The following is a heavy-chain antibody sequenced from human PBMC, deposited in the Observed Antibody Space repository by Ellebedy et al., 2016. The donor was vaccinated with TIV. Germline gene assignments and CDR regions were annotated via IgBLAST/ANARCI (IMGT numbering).Heavy chain of an antibody. V-gene: IGHV1-18*04. D-gene: IGHD6-13*01. CDR1: GYTFTSYG. CDR2: ISAYNGNT. Sequence: AASVKVSCKASGYTFTSYGISWVRQAPGQGLEWMGWISAYNGNTNYAQKLQGRVTMTTDTSTSTAYMELRSLRSDDTAVYYCARDRGSSWYNVGFDYWGQGTLVTVSS. J-gene: IGHJ4*02. CDR3: ARDRGSSWYNVGFDY.